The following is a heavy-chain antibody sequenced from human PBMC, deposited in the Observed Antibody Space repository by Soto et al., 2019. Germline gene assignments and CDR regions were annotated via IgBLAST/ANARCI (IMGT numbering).Heavy chain of an antibody. D-gene: IGHD5-18*01. J-gene: IGHJ4*02. CDR3: ARGTAMVDPYFDY. CDR1: GGSISSYY. CDR2: IYYSGST. V-gene: IGHV4-59*01. Sequence: SETLSLTCTVSGGSISSYYWSWVRQPPGKGLEWIGYIYYSGSTNYNPSLKSRVTISVDTSKNQFSLKLSSVTAADTAVYYCARGTAMVDPYFDYWGQGTLVTVSS.